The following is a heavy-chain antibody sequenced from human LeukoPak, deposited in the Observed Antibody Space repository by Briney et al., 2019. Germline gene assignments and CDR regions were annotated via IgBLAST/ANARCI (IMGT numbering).Heavy chain of an antibody. D-gene: IGHD3-22*01. CDR3: AREGGNYYDSSGYYYGGY. CDR2: IIPIFGTA. V-gene: IGHV1-69*13. J-gene: IGHJ4*02. CDR1: GGTFSSYA. Sequence: ASVKVSCKASGGTFSSYAISWVRQAPGQGLEWMGVIIPIFGTANYAQKFQGRVTITADESTSTAYMGLSSLRSEDTAVYYCAREGGNYYDSSGYYYGGYWGQGTLVTVSS.